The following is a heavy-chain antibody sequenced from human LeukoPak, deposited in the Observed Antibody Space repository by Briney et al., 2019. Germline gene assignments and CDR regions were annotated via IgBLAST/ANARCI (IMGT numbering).Heavy chain of an antibody. J-gene: IGHJ5*02. CDR1: GLTGSHNY. D-gene: IGHD4-17*01. V-gene: IGHV3-53*01. CDR2: IHTSGDT. CDR3: IVFGDSNH. Sequence: GGSLRLSCAASGLTGSHNYVSRVRQAPGKGLEWVSAIHTSGDTCYADSVKGRFTISRDTSKNTLYLQINSLRVEDTAVYYCIVFGDSNHWGQGTLVTVSS.